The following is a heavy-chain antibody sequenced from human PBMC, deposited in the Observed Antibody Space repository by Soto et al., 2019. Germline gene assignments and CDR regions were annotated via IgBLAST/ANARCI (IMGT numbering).Heavy chain of an antibody. Sequence: SETLSLTCTVSGGSISSGDYYWSWIRQPPGKGLEWIGYIYYSGSTYYNPSLKSRVTISVDTSKNQISLKLSSVTAADTVVYYCFGLVVVAATPRYYYYYGMDVWGQGTTVTVS. V-gene: IGHV4-30-4*01. CDR3: FGLVVVAATPRYYYYYGMDV. D-gene: IGHD2-15*01. CDR1: GGSISSGDYY. J-gene: IGHJ6*02. CDR2: IYYSGST.